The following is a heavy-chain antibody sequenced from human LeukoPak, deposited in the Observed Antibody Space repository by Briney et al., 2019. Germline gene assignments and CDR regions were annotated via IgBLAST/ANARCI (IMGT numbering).Heavy chain of an antibody. Sequence: SETLSLTCTVSGGSISSYYWSWIRQPPGKGLEWIGYIYYSGSTNYNPSLKSRVTISVDTSKNQFSLKLSSVTAADTAVYYYARCPPHKRNAFDIWGQGTMVTVSS. CDR2: IYYSGST. J-gene: IGHJ3*02. CDR3: ARCPPHKRNAFDI. D-gene: IGHD2-21*01. V-gene: IGHV4-59*01. CDR1: GGSISSYY.